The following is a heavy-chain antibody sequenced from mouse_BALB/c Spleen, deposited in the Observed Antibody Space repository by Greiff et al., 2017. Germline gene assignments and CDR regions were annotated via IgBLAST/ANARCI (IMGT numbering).Heavy chain of an antibody. D-gene: IGHD2-4*01. CDR2: INPSSGYT. Sequence: VQLQESAAELARPGASVKMSCKASGYTFTSYTMHWVKQRPGQGLEWIGYINPSSGYTEYNQKFKDKTTLTADKSSSTAYMQLSSLTSEDSAVYYCARGGLRLYAMDYWGQGTSVTVSS. CDR3: ARGGLRLYAMDY. J-gene: IGHJ4*01. CDR1: GYTFTSYT. V-gene: IGHV1-4*02.